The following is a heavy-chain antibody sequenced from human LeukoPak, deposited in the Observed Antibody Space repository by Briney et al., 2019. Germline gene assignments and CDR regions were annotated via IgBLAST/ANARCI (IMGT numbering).Heavy chain of an antibody. CDR3: AREYYDILTGYRRDAFDI. D-gene: IGHD3-9*01. CDR2: IIPILGIA. CDR1: GGTFGSYA. J-gene: IGHJ3*02. Sequence: ASVKVSCKASGGTFGSYAISWVRQAPGQGLEWMGRIIPILGIANYAQKFQGRVTITADKSTSTAYMELSSLRSEDTAVYYCAREYYDILTGYRRDAFDIWGQGTMVTVSS. V-gene: IGHV1-69*04.